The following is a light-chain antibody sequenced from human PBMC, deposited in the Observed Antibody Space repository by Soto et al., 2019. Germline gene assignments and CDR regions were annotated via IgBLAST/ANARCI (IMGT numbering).Light chain of an antibody. CDR2: DAS. Sequence: EIVLTQSPATLSLSPGERVTLSCRASQSVSTRLAWYQQKIGQAPRLLMYDASDRAAGVPARFSGSGSETDFTLTINSLEPEDFAVYYCQQRSNWPLTFGGGTKVDIK. V-gene: IGKV3-11*01. CDR3: QQRSNWPLT. CDR1: QSVSTR. J-gene: IGKJ4*01.